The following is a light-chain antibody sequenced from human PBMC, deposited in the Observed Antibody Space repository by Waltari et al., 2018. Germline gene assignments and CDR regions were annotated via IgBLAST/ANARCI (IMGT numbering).Light chain of an antibody. Sequence: SYVVTQPPSVSVAPGATATITCGGDNIGTYSVHWYQQKAGQAPVLVTFDDRDRPSGIPDRFSGSNSGNTATLTISRVEAGDEARYYCHVWHPHVDPGVFGTGTEVTVL. CDR2: DDR. CDR1: NIGTYS. V-gene: IGLV3-21*04. CDR3: HVWHPHVDPGV. J-gene: IGLJ1*01.